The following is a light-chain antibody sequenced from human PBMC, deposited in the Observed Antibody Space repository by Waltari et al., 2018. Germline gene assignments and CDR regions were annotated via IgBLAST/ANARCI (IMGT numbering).Light chain of an antibody. CDR2: AAS. V-gene: IGKV1-39*01. CDR3: QQSYSSPYT. Sequence: DIQMPQSPSTLSASVGDRVTLTCRASQSISSWLAWYQQKPGKAPKLLIYAASSLQSEVPSRFSGGGSGTDFTLTISSLQPEDFATYYCQQSYSSPYTFGQGTKLEIK. CDR1: QSISSW. J-gene: IGKJ2*01.